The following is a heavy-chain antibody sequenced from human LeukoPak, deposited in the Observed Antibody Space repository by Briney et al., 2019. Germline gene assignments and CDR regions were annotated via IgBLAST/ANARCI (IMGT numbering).Heavy chain of an antibody. CDR3: AKFEGATIPGWFNDY. CDR1: EFIFSDHA. V-gene: IGHV3-23*05. CDR2: IDKTTYPT. D-gene: IGHD6-19*01. J-gene: IGHJ4*02. Sequence: GGSLRLSCAASEFIFSDHAMGWVRQAPGKGLEWFSTIDKTTYPTFYADSVKGRFTTSRDNSKNTLYLQMNSLRTEDTAVYFCAKFEGATIPGWFNDYWGQGILVTVSS.